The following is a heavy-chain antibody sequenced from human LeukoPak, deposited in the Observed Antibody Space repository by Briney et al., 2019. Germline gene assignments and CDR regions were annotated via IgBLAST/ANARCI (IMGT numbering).Heavy chain of an antibody. CDR2: ISYDGSDK. D-gene: IGHD3-22*01. CDR3: AREGDYYDSSGQYDY. Sequence: GRSLRLSCAASGFTFSSYGMHWVRQAPGKGLEWVAVISYDGSDKYYADSVKGRFTISRDNSKNTLYLQMNSLRAEDTAEYYCAREGDYYDSSGQYDYWGQGTLVTVSS. V-gene: IGHV3-30*03. CDR1: GFTFSSYG. J-gene: IGHJ4*02.